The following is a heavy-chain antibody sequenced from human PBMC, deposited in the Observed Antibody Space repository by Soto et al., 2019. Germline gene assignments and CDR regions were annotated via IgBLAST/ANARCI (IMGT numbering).Heavy chain of an antibody. J-gene: IGHJ6*02. CDR1: GGSISSYD. CDR2: IYTSGST. D-gene: IGHD3-10*01. V-gene: IGHV4-4*07. Sequence: PSETLSLTCTVSGGSISSYDWSWIRQPAGKGLEWIGRIYTSGSTNYNPSLKSRVTMSVDTSKNHFSLKLSSVIAADTAVYYCAGGLMVRCYYYYGMDVLGQGTTV. CDR3: AGGLMVRCYYYYGMDV.